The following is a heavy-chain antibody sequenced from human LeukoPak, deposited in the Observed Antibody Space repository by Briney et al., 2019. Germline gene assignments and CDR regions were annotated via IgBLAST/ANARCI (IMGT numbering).Heavy chain of an antibody. Sequence: GASVKVSCKASGYTFTIYYMHWVRQAPGQGLEWMGIINPSCGSTSYAQKFQGRVTMTRDTSTSTVYMELSSLTCDETAVYYCARLFQGVRGVYDYWGQGTLVTVSS. CDR2: INPSCGST. V-gene: IGHV1-46*01. CDR1: GYTFTIYY. CDR3: ARLFQGVRGVYDY. J-gene: IGHJ4*02. D-gene: IGHD3-10*01.